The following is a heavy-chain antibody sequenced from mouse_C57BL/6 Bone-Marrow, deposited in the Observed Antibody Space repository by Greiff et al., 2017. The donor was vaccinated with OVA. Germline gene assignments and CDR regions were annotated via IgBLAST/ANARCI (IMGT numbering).Heavy chain of an antibody. CDR2: IDPEDGET. J-gene: IGHJ4*01. D-gene: IGHD2-5*01. CDR1: GFNIKDYY. V-gene: IGHV14-2*01. CDR3: ARSNFYSNYVDAMDY. Sequence: EVQLQQSGAELVKPGASVKLSCTASGFNIKDYYMHWVKQRTEQGLEWIGWIDPEDGETKYAPNFQGKATITADTSSNTAYLQLSSLTSEDTAVYYGARSNFYSNYVDAMDYWGQGNSVTVSS.